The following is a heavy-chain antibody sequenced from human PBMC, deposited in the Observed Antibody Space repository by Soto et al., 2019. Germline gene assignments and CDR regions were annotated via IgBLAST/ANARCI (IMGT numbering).Heavy chain of an antibody. Sequence: PGESRKIWWRCSRDRFTRYGIGWVRHMPGIGLEXMGIIYPGYSGTRYSPSFSGQVTISADTSISNAYLQWSSLKASDTDLYYCARQEVGDTHYYGMDVWGQGTTVTVSS. CDR1: RDRFTRYG. CDR3: ARQEVGDTHYYGMDV. CDR2: IYPGYSGT. D-gene: IGHD5-18*01. J-gene: IGHJ6*02. V-gene: IGHV5-51*01.